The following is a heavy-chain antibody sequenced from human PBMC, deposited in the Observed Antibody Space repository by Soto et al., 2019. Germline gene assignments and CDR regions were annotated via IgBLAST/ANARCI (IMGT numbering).Heavy chain of an antibody. V-gene: IGHV1-18*01. CDR1: GYTFTSCG. CDR3: ARDWGKGSGSLIRPTNWFDP. Sequence: QVQLVQSGAEVKKPGASVKVSCKASGYTFTSCGISWVRQAPGQGLEWMGWISAYNGNTNYAQKLQGRVTMTTDTSTSTAYMELRSLRSDDTAVYYCARDWGKGSGSLIRPTNWFDPWGQGTLVTVSS. J-gene: IGHJ5*02. CDR2: ISAYNGNT. D-gene: IGHD3-10*01.